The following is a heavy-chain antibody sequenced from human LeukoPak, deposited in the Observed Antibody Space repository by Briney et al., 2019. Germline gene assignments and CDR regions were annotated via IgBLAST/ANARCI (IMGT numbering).Heavy chain of an antibody. CDR2: INPTGGST. Sequence: ASVKVSCKASGYTFTSYYMHWVRQAPGEGLEWMGIINPTGGSTSYAQKFQGRATMTRDTSTSTVYMELSSLRSEDTAVYYCARGGHISDGGDYFDYWGQGTLVTVSS. V-gene: IGHV1-46*01. D-gene: IGHD5-18*01. J-gene: IGHJ4*02. CDR3: ARGGHISDGGDYFDY. CDR1: GYTFTSYY.